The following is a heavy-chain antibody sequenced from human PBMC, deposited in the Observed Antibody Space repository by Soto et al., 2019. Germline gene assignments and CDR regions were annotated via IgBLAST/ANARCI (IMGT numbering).Heavy chain of an antibody. V-gene: IGHV1-18*01. CDR1: GYNFTTYG. CDR2: ISGHNGHT. CDR3: ARYQPYSTGYYYFAH. Sequence: QVPLVQPGAEVKKPGASVKVSCKTSGYNFTTYGVSWVRQAPGQGLEWMGWISGHNGHTNYAQTFQGRVTMTTDTSTTTDYMELRSLRSDDTAVYYCARYQPYSTGYYYFAHWGQGTLAIVTS. J-gene: IGHJ4*02. D-gene: IGHD6-19*01.